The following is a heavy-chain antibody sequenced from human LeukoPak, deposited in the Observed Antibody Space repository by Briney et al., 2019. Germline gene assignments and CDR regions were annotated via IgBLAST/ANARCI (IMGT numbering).Heavy chain of an antibody. CDR1: GGSISSYY. D-gene: IGHD1-26*01. CDR2: IYYSGST. J-gene: IGHJ4*02. V-gene: IGHV4-59*01. Sequence: SETLSLTCTVSGGSISSYYWSWIRQPPGKGLEWIGYIYYSGSTNYNPSLKSRVTISVDTSKNQFSLKLSSVTAADTAVYYCARASGSSLHFDYWGQGTLATVSS. CDR3: ARASGSSLHFDY.